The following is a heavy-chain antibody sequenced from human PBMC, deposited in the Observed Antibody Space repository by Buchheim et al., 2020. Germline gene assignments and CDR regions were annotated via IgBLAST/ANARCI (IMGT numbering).Heavy chain of an antibody. Sequence: EVQLVESGGGLVKPGGSLRLSCAASGFTFSSAWMSWVRQAPGKGLEWVGRIKSKAGGVTTDYAAPLKGRFTISRDDTKKTVYVQMNSLKIEDTAVYYCSAHVTAGSMTFDRRGQGTL. J-gene: IGHJ4*02. CDR1: GFTFSSAW. V-gene: IGHV3-15*05. CDR2: IKSKAGGVTT. CDR3: SAHVTAGSMTFDR. D-gene: IGHD1-20*01.